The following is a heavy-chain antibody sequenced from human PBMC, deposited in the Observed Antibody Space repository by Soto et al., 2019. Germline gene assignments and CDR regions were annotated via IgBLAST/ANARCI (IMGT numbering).Heavy chain of an antibody. CDR2: IYSGGST. J-gene: IGHJ6*02. V-gene: IGHV3-66*01. CDR1: GFTVSSNY. CDR3: ARAPPYDSSGFWDYYGKDV. Sequence: EVQLVESGGGLVQPGGSLRLSCAASGFTVSSNYMSWVRQAPGKGLEWVSVIYSGGSTYYADSVKGRFTISRDNSKNTLYLQMNSLRAEDTAVYYCARAPPYDSSGFWDYYGKDVWGQGTTVTVSS. D-gene: IGHD3-22*01.